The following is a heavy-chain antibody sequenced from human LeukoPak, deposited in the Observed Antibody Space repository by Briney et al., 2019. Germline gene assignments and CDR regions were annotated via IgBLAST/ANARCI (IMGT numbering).Heavy chain of an antibody. Sequence: GGSLRLSCAASGFTFSSYAMRWVRQAPGKGLEWVSAISGSGGSTYYADSVKGRFTISRDNSKNTLYLQMNSLRAEDTAVYYCAKNAMIVVGVKGYRAFDIWGQGTMVTVSS. D-gene: IGHD3-22*01. J-gene: IGHJ3*02. V-gene: IGHV3-23*01. CDR1: GFTFSSYA. CDR2: ISGSGGST. CDR3: AKNAMIVVGVKGYRAFDI.